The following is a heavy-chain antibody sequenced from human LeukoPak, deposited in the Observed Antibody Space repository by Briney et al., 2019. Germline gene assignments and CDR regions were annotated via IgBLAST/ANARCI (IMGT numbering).Heavy chain of an antibody. Sequence: SETLSLTCTVSGASISSSYWTWIRQPPGRGLEWIGYIYYTGSTNYNPSLKSRVTISLDTSKNQFSLKLTSVTAADTAVYYCARLRDSTGYHQWYFDFWGQGTLVTVSS. J-gene: IGHJ4*02. CDR2: IYYTGST. V-gene: IGHV4-59*08. CDR3: ARLRDSTGYHQWYFDF. CDR1: GASISSSY. D-gene: IGHD3-22*01.